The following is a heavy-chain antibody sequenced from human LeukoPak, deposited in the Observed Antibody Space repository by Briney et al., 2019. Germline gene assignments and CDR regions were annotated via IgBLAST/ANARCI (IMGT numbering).Heavy chain of an antibody. V-gene: IGHV3-49*04. CDR1: GFTFGDHA. D-gene: IGHD5-18*01. J-gene: IGHJ6*02. CDR2: IRSKAYGGTT. CDR3: TRGPIHLWIHYGMDV. Sequence: PGRSLRLSCTASGFTFGDHAMSWVRQAPGKGLEWVGFIRSKAYGGTTEYAASVKGRFTISRDDSKSIAYLQMNSLKTEDTAVYYCTRGPIHLWIHYGMDVWGQGTTVTVSS.